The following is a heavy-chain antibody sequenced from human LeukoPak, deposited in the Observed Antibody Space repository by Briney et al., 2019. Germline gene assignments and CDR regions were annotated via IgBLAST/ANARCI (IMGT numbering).Heavy chain of an antibody. CDR3: ASQSRSVAYFYYMDI. J-gene: IGHJ6*03. D-gene: IGHD6-13*01. CDR2: IIPMFGTP. CDR1: GYTLTELS. V-gene: IGHV1-69*05. Sequence: ASVKVSCKVSGYTLTELSMHWVRQAPGQGLEWMGGIIPMFGTPNYAQKFQGRVTINTDTSTTTAYMELNRLTSEDAAVYYCASQSRSVAYFYYMDIWGKGTTVTVSS.